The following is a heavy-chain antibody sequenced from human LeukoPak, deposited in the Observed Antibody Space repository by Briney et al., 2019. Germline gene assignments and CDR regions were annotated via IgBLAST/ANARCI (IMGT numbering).Heavy chain of an antibody. CDR3: ARSYYDSSAYYFIHY. CDR2: LYSGGGT. V-gene: IGHV3-66*01. J-gene: IGHJ4*02. CDR1: GFPVSSSY. D-gene: IGHD3-22*01. Sequence: GGSLRLSRAVSGFPVSSSYMNCVRPPPGRGLEGVSLLYSGGGTYYADSMKCRFTISRDNSKNSLYLQLNSLSAEHTAVYYCARSYYDSSAYYFIHYCGQGNLVTVSS.